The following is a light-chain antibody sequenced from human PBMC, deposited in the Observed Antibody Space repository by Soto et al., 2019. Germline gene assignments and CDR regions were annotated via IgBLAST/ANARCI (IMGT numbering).Light chain of an antibody. Sequence: DIILAQCPAIVSVSPGERATLSCRASRSVSTNLAWYQHKHGQAPRLLIYGASTRVTDIPARFSGSGSGTDFTLTINYLKSEDFGVYYCQQYDKSLPPVTFGGGTKVEI. CDR3: QQYDKSLPPVT. J-gene: IGKJ4*01. CDR2: GAS. CDR1: RSVSTN. V-gene: IGKV3-15*01.